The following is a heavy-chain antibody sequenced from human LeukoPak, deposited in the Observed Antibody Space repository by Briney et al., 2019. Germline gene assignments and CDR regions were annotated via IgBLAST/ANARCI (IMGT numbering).Heavy chain of an antibody. CDR3: ARDGII. V-gene: IGHV3-23*01. CDR2: VSGSGTRT. J-gene: IGHJ4*02. D-gene: IGHD2-15*01. Sequence: PGGSLRLSCEASGFTFSTSGMSWVRQVPGKGLEWVSAVSGSGTRTYYADSVKGRFSISRDNSKNTLYLQMNSLRAEDTAVYYCARDGIIRGQGTLVTVSS. CDR1: GFTFSTSG.